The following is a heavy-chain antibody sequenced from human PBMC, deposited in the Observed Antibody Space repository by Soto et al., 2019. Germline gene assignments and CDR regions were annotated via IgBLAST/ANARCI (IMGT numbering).Heavy chain of an antibody. D-gene: IGHD6-13*01. Sequence: GGSLRLSCAASGFTYSKYTMHWVRQAPGKGLEWVSAISGGGGSTYYADSVKGRFTISRDNSKNTLYLQMNSLRAEDTAVYYCAKIKYSSSWYAVFDYWGQGTLVTVSS. CDR2: ISGGGGST. J-gene: IGHJ4*02. CDR3: AKIKYSSSWYAVFDY. V-gene: IGHV3-23*01. CDR1: GFTYSKYT.